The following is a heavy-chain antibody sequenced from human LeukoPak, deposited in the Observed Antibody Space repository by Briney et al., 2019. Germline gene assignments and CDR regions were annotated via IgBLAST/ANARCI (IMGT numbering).Heavy chain of an antibody. D-gene: IGHD1-26*01. CDR2: IIPIVAVP. J-gene: IGHJ5*02. CDR1: GGSFSSYA. CDR3: TRDYRVGATNFFYFDP. V-gene: IGHV1-69*04. Sequence: SVKVSCKASGGSFSSYAFTWVRQAPGQGLEWMGRIIPIVAVPVYAENFQGRVTITADRSTSTVSMELSSLRSEDTAIYYCTRDYRVGATNFFYFDPWGPGTLVTVSS.